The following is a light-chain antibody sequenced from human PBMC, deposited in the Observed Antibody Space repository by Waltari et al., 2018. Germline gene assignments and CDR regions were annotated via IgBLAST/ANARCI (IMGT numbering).Light chain of an antibody. V-gene: IGLV1-40*01. CDR1: SSTIGSYC. CDR3: LSYDSTLTAWT. J-gene: IGLJ2*01. Sequence: QSVLTQPPSVSGAPGQRVTISCTGGSSTIGSYCVSWYQHLPGATPKVLIYQDNERPSGVSDRFSGSKSDTSASLTITGLQTEDEADYYCLSYDSTLTAWTFGGGTRLTVL. CDR2: QDN.